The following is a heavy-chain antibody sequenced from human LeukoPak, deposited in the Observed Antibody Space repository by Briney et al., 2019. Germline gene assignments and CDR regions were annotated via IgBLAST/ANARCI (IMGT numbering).Heavy chain of an antibody. Sequence: GASEKVSCKASGYTFTGHGLSWARQAPGQGLEWMGWISIYSGNTNYAQKFQDRISMTTDTSTSTAYMELRSLKSDDTAVYYCARDPGGTWGFDYWGQGALVTVSS. CDR2: ISIYSGNT. J-gene: IGHJ4*02. CDR1: GYTFTGHG. V-gene: IGHV1-18*01. D-gene: IGHD7-27*01. CDR3: ARDPGGTWGFDY.